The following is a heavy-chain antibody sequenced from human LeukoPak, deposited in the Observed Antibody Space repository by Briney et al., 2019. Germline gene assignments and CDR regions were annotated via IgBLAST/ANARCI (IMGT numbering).Heavy chain of an antibody. Sequence: QPGGSLRLSCAASGFTFSSYGMSWVRQAPGKGLEWVSAISGSGGSTYYADSVKGRFTISRDNSKNTLYLQMNSLRAEDTAVYYCAKAGRRLLWFGELLYPPNLFDYWGQGTLVTVSS. J-gene: IGHJ4*02. CDR3: AKAGRRLLWFGELLYPPNLFDY. CDR2: ISGSGGST. D-gene: IGHD3-10*01. CDR1: GFTFSSYG. V-gene: IGHV3-23*01.